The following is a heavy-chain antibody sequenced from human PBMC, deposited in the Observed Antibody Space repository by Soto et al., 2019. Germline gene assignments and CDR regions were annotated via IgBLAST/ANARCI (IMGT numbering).Heavy chain of an antibody. Sequence: GSLRLSCAASGFTFSSYAMGWVRQAPGKGLEWVSAVSGTGGNTYHADSVKGRFTISRDNSKNTLYLQMNSLRAEDTAVYYCAYYCLGTGARVYYSDYWGQGTLVTLSS. CDR1: GFTFSSYA. D-gene: IGHD3-10*01. V-gene: IGHV3-23*01. CDR3: AYYCLGTGARVYYSDY. CDR2: VSGTGGNT. J-gene: IGHJ4*02.